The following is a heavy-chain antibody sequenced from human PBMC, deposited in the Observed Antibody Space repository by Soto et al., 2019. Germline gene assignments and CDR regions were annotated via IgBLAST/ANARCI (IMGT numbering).Heavy chain of an antibody. CDR3: AKWDYDSSGYHDY. J-gene: IGHJ4*02. V-gene: IGHV3-23*01. CDR2: ISGSGGST. D-gene: IGHD3-22*01. Sequence: PGGSLRLSCAASGFTFSSYAMSWVRQAPGKGLEWVSAISGSGGSTYYADSMKGRFTISRDNSKNTLYLQMNSLGAEDTAVYYCAKWDYDSSGYHDYWGQGTLVTVSS. CDR1: GFTFSSYA.